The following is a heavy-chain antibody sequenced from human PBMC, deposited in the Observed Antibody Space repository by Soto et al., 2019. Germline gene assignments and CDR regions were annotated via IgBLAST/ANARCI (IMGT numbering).Heavy chain of an antibody. CDR1: GYTFTSYG. D-gene: IGHD2-21*02. CDR2: ISAYNGNT. CDR3: ARDDQRRRVIQLWLAYCGGDCYSLDP. J-gene: IGHJ5*02. Sequence: ASVKVSCKASGYTFTSYGISWVRQAPGQGLEWMGWISAYNGNTSYAQKFQGRVTMTRDTSTSTVYMELSSLRSEDTAVYYCARDDQRRRVIQLWLAYCGGDCYSLDPWGQGTLVTVSS. V-gene: IGHV1-18*04.